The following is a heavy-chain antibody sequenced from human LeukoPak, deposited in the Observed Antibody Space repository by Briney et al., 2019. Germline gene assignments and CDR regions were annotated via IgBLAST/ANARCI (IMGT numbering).Heavy chain of an antibody. CDR2: INPNSGGT. CDR1: GYTFTGYY. CDR3: ARDIAARYYFDY. J-gene: IGHJ4*02. V-gene: IGHV1-2*02. Sequence: ASVKVSCKASGYTFTGYYMHWVRQAPGQGLEWMGWINPNSGGTNYAQKFQGRVTMTRDTSISTAYMELSRLRSDDTAVYYCARDIAARYYFDYWGQGTLVTASS. D-gene: IGHD6-6*01.